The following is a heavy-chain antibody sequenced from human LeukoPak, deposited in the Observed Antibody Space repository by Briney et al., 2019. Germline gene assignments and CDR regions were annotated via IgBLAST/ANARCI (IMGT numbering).Heavy chain of an antibody. J-gene: IGHJ4*02. D-gene: IGHD5-18*01. V-gene: IGHV3-23*01. CDR3: AKNSGAMVTSFDY. Sequence: GGSLRLSCAASGFTFSSYAMSWVRQAPGKGLEWVSVISGSGGGTYYAESVKGRFTISRDNSKNTQYVQMNSLRAEDTAVYYCAKNSGAMVTSFDYWGQGTLVTVSS. CDR2: ISGSGGGT. CDR1: GFTFSSYA.